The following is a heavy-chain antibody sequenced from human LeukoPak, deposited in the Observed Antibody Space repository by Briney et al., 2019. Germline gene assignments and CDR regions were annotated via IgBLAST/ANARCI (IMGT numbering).Heavy chain of an antibody. CDR3: AKDIYYDSRGYRGYFDY. J-gene: IGHJ4*02. V-gene: IGHV3-30*18. Sequence: PGTSLRLSCAASGFTFSGYAMHWVRQAPGKGLEWVAVMSYDGSNKYYVDSVKGRFTVSRDNSKNTLYLQMNSLRAEDTAVYYCAKDIYYDSRGYRGYFDYWGQGTLVTVSS. D-gene: IGHD3-22*01. CDR2: MSYDGSNK. CDR1: GFTFSGYA.